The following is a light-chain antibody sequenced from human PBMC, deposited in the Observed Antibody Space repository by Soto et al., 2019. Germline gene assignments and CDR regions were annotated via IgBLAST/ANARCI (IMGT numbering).Light chain of an antibody. CDR1: QSVSSN. CDR2: GVY. V-gene: IGKV3D-15*01. J-gene: IGKJ1*01. Sequence: EIVMARSPASLSVSPGERATLSCRASQSVSSNLAWYQQKPGQAPRLLIYGVYTRAPGIPARFSGSVSGTEFTLTISSLQSEDFAVYYCQQYHSWPPRTFGQGTKVDIK. CDR3: QQYHSWPPRT.